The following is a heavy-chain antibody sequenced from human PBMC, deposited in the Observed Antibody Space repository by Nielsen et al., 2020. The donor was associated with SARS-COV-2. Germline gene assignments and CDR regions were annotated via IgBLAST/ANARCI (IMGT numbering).Heavy chain of an antibody. CDR3: ARGFSGCQLLYSDYYYYYMDV. J-gene: IGHJ6*03. Sequence: SETLSLTCTVSGGSISSYYWSWIRQPPGKGLEWIGYIYYSGSTYYNPSLKSRVTISVDTSKNQFSLKLSSVTAADTAVYYCARGFSGCQLLYSDYYYYYMDVWGKGTTVTVSS. V-gene: IGHV4-59*01. D-gene: IGHD2-2*02. CDR2: IYYSGST. CDR1: GGSISSYY.